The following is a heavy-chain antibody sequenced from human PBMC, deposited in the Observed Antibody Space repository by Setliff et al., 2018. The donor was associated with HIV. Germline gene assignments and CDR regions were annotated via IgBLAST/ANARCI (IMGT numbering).Heavy chain of an antibody. CDR3: AMTTVTTWGGGDEGYFEL. CDR1: GGSISSHY. D-gene: IGHD4-17*01. CDR2: IYYSGST. J-gene: IGHJ2*01. V-gene: IGHV4-59*11. Sequence: PSETLSLTCIVSGGSISSHYWSWIRQPPGKGLEWIGYIYYSGSTTYNPSLKGRVTISVDTSKNQFSLRLRSVTAADTAVYYCAMTTVTTWGGGDEGYFELWGRGTLVTVSS.